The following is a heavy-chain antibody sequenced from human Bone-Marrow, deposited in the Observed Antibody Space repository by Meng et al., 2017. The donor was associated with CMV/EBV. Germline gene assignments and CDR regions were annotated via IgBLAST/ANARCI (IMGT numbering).Heavy chain of an antibody. CDR1: GFTFSSYD. J-gene: IGHJ5*01. D-gene: IGHD1-14*01. CDR2: IRYDGVNK. CDR3: ATSLRTPSYDS. V-gene: IGHV3-30*02. Sequence: GESLKISCAASGFTFSSYDMSWVRQAPGRGLEWVAFIRYDGVNKYSADSVKGRFTISRDNSKNTLYLQMSGLRTEDTAVYYCATSLRTPSYDSWGQGTLVTGSS.